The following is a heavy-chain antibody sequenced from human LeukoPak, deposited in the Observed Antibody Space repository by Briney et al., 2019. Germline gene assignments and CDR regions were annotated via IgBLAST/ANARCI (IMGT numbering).Heavy chain of an antibody. CDR3: VSRGCGDDCNQDYFDY. Sequence: PGGSLRLSCAASGFTFSSYDMNWVRQAPGKGLEWVSYISSSGSNIFYADSVKGRFTISRDNAKNSLDLQMNSLRAEGTAVYYCVSRGCGDDCNQDYFDYRGQGTLVTVSS. J-gene: IGHJ4*02. CDR2: ISSSGSNI. CDR1: GFTFSSYD. D-gene: IGHD2-21*02. V-gene: IGHV3-48*03.